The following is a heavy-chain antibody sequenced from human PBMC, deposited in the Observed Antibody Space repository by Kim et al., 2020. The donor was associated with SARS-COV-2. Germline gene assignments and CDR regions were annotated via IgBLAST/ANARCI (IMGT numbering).Heavy chain of an antibody. D-gene: IGHD1-26*01. CDR2: INPNSGGT. CDR1: GYSFTAYY. Sequence: ASVKVSCKASGYSFTAYYMHWVRQAPGQGPEWMGWINPNSGGTKFAQKYQDRVTLTRDTSISTAYMEVSRLRSDDTAVYYCARGEVVGATTLDYFDSWGQGTLVTVSS. CDR3: ARGEVVGATTLDYFDS. V-gene: IGHV1-2*02. J-gene: IGHJ4*02.